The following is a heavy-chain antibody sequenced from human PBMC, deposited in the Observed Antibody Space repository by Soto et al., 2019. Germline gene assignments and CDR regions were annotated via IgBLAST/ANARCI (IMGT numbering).Heavy chain of an antibody. CDR1: GGTFSTSA. Sequence: QVQVVQSGAEVKKPGSSVKVSCKTSGGTFSTSAISWVRQAPGQGLEWMGGNTPIVRTADYAQKFQGRVTITAAESASTAYLELSSLRSEDTAVYYCARDKDRAQLGGNYYYFMDVWGQGTTVTVTS. CDR3: ARDKDRAQLGGNYYYFMDV. V-gene: IGHV1-69*12. CDR2: NTPIVRTA. J-gene: IGHJ6*02. D-gene: IGHD3-3*02.